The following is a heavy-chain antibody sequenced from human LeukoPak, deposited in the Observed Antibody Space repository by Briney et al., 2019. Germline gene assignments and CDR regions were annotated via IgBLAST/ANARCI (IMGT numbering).Heavy chain of an antibody. CDR1: GGTFSSYA. D-gene: IGHD3-9*01. CDR2: IIPIFGTT. Sequence: SVKVSCKASGGTFSSYAISWVRQAPGQGLEWMGGIIPIFGTTNYAQKFQGRVTITADESTSTAYMELSSLRSDDTAVYYCARNMYYDILTGPIDWGQGTLVTVSS. J-gene: IGHJ4*02. CDR3: ARNMYYDILTGPID. V-gene: IGHV1-69*13.